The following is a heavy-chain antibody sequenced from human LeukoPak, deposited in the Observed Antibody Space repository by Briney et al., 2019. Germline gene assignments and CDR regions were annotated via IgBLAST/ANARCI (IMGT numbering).Heavy chain of an antibody. V-gene: IGHV4-31*03. J-gene: IGHJ3*02. D-gene: IGHD2-2*01. CDR3: ARDAQAYCSSTSCYSFDI. CDR1: GGSISSGGYY. Sequence: SETLSLTCTVSGGSISSGGYYWSWIRQHPGKGLEWIGYIYYSGSTYYNPSLKSRVTISVDTSKNQSSLKLSSVTAADTAVYYCARDAQAYCSSTSCYSFDIWGQGTMVTVSS. CDR2: IYYSGST.